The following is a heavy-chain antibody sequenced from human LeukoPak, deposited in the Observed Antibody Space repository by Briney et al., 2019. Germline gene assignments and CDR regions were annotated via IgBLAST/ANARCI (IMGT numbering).Heavy chain of an antibody. CDR1: GYTFTGYY. D-gene: IGHD2-2*01. V-gene: IGHV1-46*01. J-gene: IGHJ6*04. Sequence: ASVKVSCKASGYTFTGYYMHWVRQAPGQGLEWMGIIDPSGGSTSYAQKFQGRVTMTRDTSTSTVYMELSSLRSEDTAVYYCARESRYCSSTSCYGGFDYYYGMDVWGKGSTVTVSS. CDR2: IDPSGGST. CDR3: ARESRYCSSTSCYGGFDYYYGMDV.